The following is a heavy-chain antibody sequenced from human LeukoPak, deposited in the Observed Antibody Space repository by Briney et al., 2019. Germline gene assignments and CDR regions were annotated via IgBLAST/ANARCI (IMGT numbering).Heavy chain of an antibody. CDR1: GFTFSSYS. J-gene: IGHJ6*02. Sequence: GGSLRLSCAASGFTFSSYSMNWVRQAPGKGLEWVSSISSSSSYIYYADSVRGRFTISRDNAKNSLYLQMNSLRAEDTAVYYCARERYYDSSGYYPPYYYYGMDVWGQGTTVTVSS. CDR3: ARERYYDSSGYYPPYYYYGMDV. D-gene: IGHD3-22*01. V-gene: IGHV3-21*04. CDR2: ISSSSSYI.